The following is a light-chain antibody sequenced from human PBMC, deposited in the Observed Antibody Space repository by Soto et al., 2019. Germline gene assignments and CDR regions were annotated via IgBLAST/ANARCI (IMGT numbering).Light chain of an antibody. CDR1: TGAVTSGHY. CDR3: LLSYDGARFVM. CDR2: DTN. V-gene: IGLV7-46*01. Sequence: QAVVTQEPSLTVSPGGTVTLTCGSSTGAVTSGHYPYWIQQKPGQAPRTLIYDTNKKHSWTPARFSGSLLGGKGALTLSGAQPDDEADYYCLLSYDGARFVMFGGGTKLTVL. J-gene: IGLJ3*02.